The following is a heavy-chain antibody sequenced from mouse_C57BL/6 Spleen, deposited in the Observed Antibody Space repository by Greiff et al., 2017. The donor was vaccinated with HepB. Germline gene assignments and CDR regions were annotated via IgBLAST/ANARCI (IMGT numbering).Heavy chain of an antibody. D-gene: IGHD1-1*01. CDR3: ANYGPFYFDY. J-gene: IGHJ2*01. V-gene: IGHV1-82*01. CDR1: GYAFSSSW. Sequence: VQLQQSGPELVKPGASVKISCKASGYAFSSSWMNWVKQRPGKGLEWIGRIYPGDGDTNYNGKFKGKATLTADKSSSTAYMQLSSLTSEDSAVYFCANYGPFYFDYWGQGTTRTVSS. CDR2: IYPGDGDT.